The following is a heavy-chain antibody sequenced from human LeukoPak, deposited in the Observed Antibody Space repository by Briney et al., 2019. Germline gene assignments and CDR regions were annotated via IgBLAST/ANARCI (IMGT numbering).Heavy chain of an antibody. CDR1: GFTFSSYW. CDR2: INSDGSST. D-gene: IGHD3-22*01. V-gene: IGHV3-74*01. J-gene: IGHJ4*02. Sequence: PGGSLRLSCAASGFTFSSYWMHWVRQAPGKGLVWVSRINSDGSSTSYADSAKGRFTISRDNAKNTLYLQMNSLRAEDTAVYYCAREGRDYYDSSVSFDYWGQGTLVTVSS. CDR3: AREGRDYYDSSVSFDY.